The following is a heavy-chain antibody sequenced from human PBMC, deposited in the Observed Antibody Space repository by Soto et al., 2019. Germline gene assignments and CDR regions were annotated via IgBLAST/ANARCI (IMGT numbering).Heavy chain of an antibody. CDR3: AREDERWRDSDLGY. J-gene: IGHJ4*02. CDR1: GFTFSSHT. D-gene: IGHD1-26*01. V-gene: IGHV3-30-3*01. CDR2: IYPDGNGR. Sequence: GGSLRLSCVASGFTFSSHTMHWVRQAPGKGLEWVTFIYPDGNGRHYAESVKGRFTTSRDNSKNTMYLQMNSLRVEDTAVYYCAREDERWRDSDLGYWGQGVLVTVSS.